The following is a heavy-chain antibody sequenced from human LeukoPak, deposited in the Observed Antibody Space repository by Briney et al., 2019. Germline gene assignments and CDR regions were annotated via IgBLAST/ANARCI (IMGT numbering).Heavy chain of an antibody. D-gene: IGHD3-3*01. V-gene: IGHV3-30-3*01. CDR1: GFTFSSYA. J-gene: IGHJ6*02. CDR3: AREMGGYDFWSGYLKQYYYYYGMDV. Sequence: GGSLRLSCAASGFTFSSYAMHWVRQAPGKGLEWVAAISYDGSNKYYADSVKGRFTISRDNSKNTLYLQMNSLRAEDTAVYYCAREMGGYDFWSGYLKQYYYYYGMDVWGQGTTVTVSS. CDR2: ISYDGSNK.